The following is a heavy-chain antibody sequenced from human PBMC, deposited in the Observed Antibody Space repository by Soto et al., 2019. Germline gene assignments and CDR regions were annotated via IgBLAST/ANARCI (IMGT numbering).Heavy chain of an antibody. CDR2: IYFDGITT. V-gene: IGHV3-74*01. CDR3: ARGGAMGVDY. CDR1: GFTFNTHW. D-gene: IGHD1-26*01. J-gene: IGHJ4*02. Sequence: PGGSLRLSCTASGFTFNTHWMHWVRQAPGKGLVWVSRIYFDGITTNYADSVEGRVTVSSDNAKNTEYLHVNTLRDEDTAVYYCARGGAMGVDYWGQGTLVTVSS.